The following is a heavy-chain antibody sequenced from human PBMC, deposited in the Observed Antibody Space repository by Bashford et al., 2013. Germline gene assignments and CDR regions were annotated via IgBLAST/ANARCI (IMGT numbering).Heavy chain of an antibody. J-gene: IGHJ6*02. CDR3: ARDREQLVTAIVYYYYGMDV. D-gene: IGHD6-13*01. V-gene: IGHV1-2*02. CDR2: INPNSGGT. Sequence: WVRQAPGQGLEWMGWINPNSGGTNYAQKFQGRVTMTRDTSISTAYMELSRLRSDDTAVYYCARDREQLVTAIVYYYYGMDVWGQGTTVTVSS.